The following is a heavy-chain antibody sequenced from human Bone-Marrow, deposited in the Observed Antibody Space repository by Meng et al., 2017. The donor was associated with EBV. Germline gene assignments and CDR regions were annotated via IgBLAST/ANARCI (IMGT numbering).Heavy chain of an antibody. Sequence: VQLGSEVKKPGASVEVSCKASGYTFTSYAMNWVRQAPGQGLVWLGGLIPMSGAPYYAQNFQGRVTITADESTSTHYMELSNLRSEDTAMYYCASESGRGFTPDYWGQGTLVTVSS. CDR1: GYTFTSYA. CDR3: ASESGRGFTPDY. J-gene: IGHJ4*02. D-gene: IGHD3-10*01. V-gene: IGHV1-69*13. CDR2: LIPMSGAP.